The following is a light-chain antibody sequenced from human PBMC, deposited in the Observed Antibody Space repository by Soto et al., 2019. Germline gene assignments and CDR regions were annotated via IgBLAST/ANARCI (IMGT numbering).Light chain of an antibody. CDR1: QNINMW. V-gene: IGKV1-5*03. J-gene: IGKJ1*01. Sequence: DIQMSQSPSTLSASVGDRVTFTCRASQNINMWLAWYQQKPGKAPKLLIYKASTLQTGVPSRFSGSGSGAAFSLTINGLQPDDFATYYCQQCNNSLWTFGQGTTVEI. CDR3: QQCNNSLWT. CDR2: KAS.